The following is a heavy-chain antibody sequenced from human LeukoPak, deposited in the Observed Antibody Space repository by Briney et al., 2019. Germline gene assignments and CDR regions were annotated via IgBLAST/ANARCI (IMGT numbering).Heavy chain of an antibody. CDR3: AIVGHSSGLFDY. CDR2: IIPIFGIA. D-gene: IGHD6-19*01. Sequence: ASVKVSCKASGGTFSSYAISWVRQAPGQGLEWMGRIIPIFGIANYAQKFQGRVTITADKSTSTAYMELSSLRSEDTAVYYCAIVGHSSGLFDYWGRGTLVTVSS. CDR1: GGTFSSYA. J-gene: IGHJ4*02. V-gene: IGHV1-69*04.